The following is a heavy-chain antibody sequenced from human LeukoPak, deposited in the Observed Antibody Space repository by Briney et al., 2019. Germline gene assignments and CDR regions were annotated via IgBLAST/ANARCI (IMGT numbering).Heavy chain of an antibody. CDR1: GFTFGSHA. CDR2: IFGSGGSP. D-gene: IGHD5-18*01. CDR3: GKTTVGYSSGQKPAWPVDY. J-gene: IGHJ4*02. Sequence: GGSLRLSCEASGFTFGSHAMYWVRQAPGKGLEWVAGIFGSGGSPHYADPVKGRFTITRDNSRNTVYLQINSLRAEDTAVYYCGKTTVGYSSGQKPAWPVDYWGQGTLVTVSS. V-gene: IGHV3-23*01.